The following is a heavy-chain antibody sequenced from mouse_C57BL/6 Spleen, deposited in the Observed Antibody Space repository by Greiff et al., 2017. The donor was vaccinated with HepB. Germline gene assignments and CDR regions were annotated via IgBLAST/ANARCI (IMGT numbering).Heavy chain of an antibody. Sequence: VQLQQPGTELVKPGASVKLSCKASGYTFTSYWMYWVKQRPGQGLKWIGNINPSNGGTNYNEKFKSKATLTVDKSSSTDYMQLSSQTSEDSAAYCCARWWSLRGWYFDVWGTGTTVTVSS. V-gene: IGHV1-53*01. CDR2: INPSNGGT. CDR3: ARWWSLRGWYFDV. D-gene: IGHD6-2*01. CDR1: GYTFTSYW. J-gene: IGHJ1*03.